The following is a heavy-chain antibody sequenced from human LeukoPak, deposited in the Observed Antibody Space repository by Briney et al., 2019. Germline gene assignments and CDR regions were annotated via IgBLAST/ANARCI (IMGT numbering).Heavy chain of an antibody. CDR2: INTDGSTT. Sequence: GGSLRLSCVASGFTFSTYWMHWVRQAPGKGLVWVSRINTDGSTTNYADSVKGRFTISRDNAKNTLYLQMNSLRAGDTAVYYCARSRAWPDYWGQGTLVTVSS. J-gene: IGHJ4*02. V-gene: IGHV3-74*01. CDR1: GFTFSTYW. CDR3: ARSRAWPDY.